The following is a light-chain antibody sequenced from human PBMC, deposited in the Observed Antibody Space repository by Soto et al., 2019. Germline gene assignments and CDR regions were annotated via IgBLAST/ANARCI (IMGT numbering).Light chain of an antibody. CDR1: QFLSSY. CDR2: GAS. Sequence: EIVMTQSPATLSVSPGERATLSCRASQFLSSYLAWYQQKPGQPPRLLIYGASNRATGIPDRFSGGGSGTDFTLTISSLEPEDFAVYYCQQRSDWPWTFGQGTKVDIK. V-gene: IGKV3-11*01. J-gene: IGKJ1*01. CDR3: QQRSDWPWT.